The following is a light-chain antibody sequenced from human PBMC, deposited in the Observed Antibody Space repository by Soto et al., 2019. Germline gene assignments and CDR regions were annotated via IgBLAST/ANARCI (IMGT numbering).Light chain of an antibody. CDR2: AAS. Sequence: DIQMTQSPSSLSASVGDRVTITCRASQSISSYLNWYQQKPGKAPKLLIYAASSLQSGVPSRFSGSGSGTAFTLTISSLQPDDFATYSCQQSYSTLMYTFGQGTKLEIK. J-gene: IGKJ2*01. CDR1: QSISSY. CDR3: QQSYSTLMYT. V-gene: IGKV1-39*01.